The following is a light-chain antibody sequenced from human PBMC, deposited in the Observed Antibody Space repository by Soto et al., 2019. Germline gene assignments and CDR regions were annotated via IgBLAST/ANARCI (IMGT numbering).Light chain of an antibody. J-gene: IGLJ1*01. CDR3: SSYAGSNNFV. CDR2: EVS. V-gene: IGLV2-8*01. CDR1: SSDVGGYHY. Sequence: QSALTQPPSASGSPGQSVTISCTGTSSDVGGYHYVSWYQQHPGKAPKLMIYEVSERPSGVPDRFSGSKSSNTASLTVSGLQAEDEADYYCSSYAGSNNFVFGTGTKLTVL.